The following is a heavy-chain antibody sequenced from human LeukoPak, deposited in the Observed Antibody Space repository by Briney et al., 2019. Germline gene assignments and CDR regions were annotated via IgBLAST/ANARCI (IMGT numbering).Heavy chain of an antibody. CDR1: GFTFSSYA. Sequence: PGGSLRLSCAASGFTFSSYAMRWVRQAPGKGLEWVSAISDSDGSTYYADSVKGRFTISRDNSKNTLYLQMNSLRADDTAVYYCAKEGYRSSSSGAYFDYWGQGTLVTVSS. J-gene: IGHJ4*02. D-gene: IGHD6-13*01. CDR3: AKEGYRSSSSGAYFDY. CDR2: ISDSDGST. V-gene: IGHV3-23*01.